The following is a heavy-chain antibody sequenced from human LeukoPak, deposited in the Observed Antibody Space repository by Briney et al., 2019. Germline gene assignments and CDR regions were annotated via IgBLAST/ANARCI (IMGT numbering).Heavy chain of an antibody. Sequence: ESLAVISYGGSNTSYADSVTGPFTISRDNSKHPLYPQMNSLRAADTAVYYCAKDLSLGLDYWGQGTLVTVSS. J-gene: IGHJ4*02. CDR2: ISYGGSNT. V-gene: IGHV3-30*18. D-gene: IGHD2/OR15-2a*01. CDR3: AKDLSLGLDY.